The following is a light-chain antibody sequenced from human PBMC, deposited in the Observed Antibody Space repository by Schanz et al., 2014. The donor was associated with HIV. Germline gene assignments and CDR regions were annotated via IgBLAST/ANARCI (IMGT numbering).Light chain of an antibody. CDR2: GNS. V-gene: IGLV1-40*01. Sequence: QSVLTQPPSVSGAPGQGVTISCTGSTSNIGANYDVHWYQQLPGTAPKLLIYGNSNRPSGVPDRFSASKSGTSASLVISSLQAEDEADYYCSSHTSGSGWVFRGGTKLTVL. CDR3: SSHTSGSGWV. CDR1: TSNIGANYD. J-gene: IGLJ3*02.